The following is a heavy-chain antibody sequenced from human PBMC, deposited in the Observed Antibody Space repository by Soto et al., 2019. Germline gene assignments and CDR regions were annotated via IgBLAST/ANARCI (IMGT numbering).Heavy chain of an antibody. Sequence: SETLCLTCTVSGGSISSSSYYWGWVRQPPGKGLEWIGSMYYSGSTYYNPSLKSRVTILVGKSKNQFSLNLTSVTVADTAVYYCVRPSYSYHRGGQANWFDTWGQGTLVTVSS. D-gene: IGHD2-15*01. J-gene: IGHJ5*02. CDR1: GGSISSSSYY. CDR3: VRPSYSYHRGGQANWFDT. V-gene: IGHV4-39*01. CDR2: MYYSGST.